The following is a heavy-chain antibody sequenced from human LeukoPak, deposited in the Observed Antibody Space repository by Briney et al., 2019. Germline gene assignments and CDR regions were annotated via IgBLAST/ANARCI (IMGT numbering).Heavy chain of an antibody. Sequence: GESLRLSCAASGFTFSDLGMHWVRQAPGKGLEWVAFIQYDGSTRSYADSVKGRFTISRDNSKNTLYLQMRGLRVDDTALYYCAAVDSRVGVDCWRRGTVVTVSS. V-gene: IGHV3-30*02. CDR3: AAVDSRVGVDC. CDR1: GFTFSDLG. CDR2: IQYDGSTR. D-gene: IGHD5-12*01. J-gene: IGHJ4*02.